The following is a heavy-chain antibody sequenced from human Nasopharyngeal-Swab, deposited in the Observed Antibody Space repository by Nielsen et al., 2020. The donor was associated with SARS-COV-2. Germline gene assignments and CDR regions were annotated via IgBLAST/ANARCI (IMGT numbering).Heavy chain of an antibody. CDR1: GGSISSGGYY. CDR2: IYYSGST. J-gene: IGHJ6*03. V-gene: IGHV4-61*08. Sequence: SETLSLTCTVSGGSISSGGYYWSWIRQHPGKGLEWIGYIYYSGSTNYNPSLKSRVTISVDTSKNQFSLKLSSVTAADTAVYYCARTGREYCSSTSCYSYYYYYMDVWGKGTTVTVSS. CDR3: ARTGREYCSSTSCYSYYYYYMDV. D-gene: IGHD2-2*01.